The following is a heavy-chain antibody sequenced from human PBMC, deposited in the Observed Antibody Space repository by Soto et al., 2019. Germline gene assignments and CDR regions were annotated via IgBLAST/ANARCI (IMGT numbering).Heavy chain of an antibody. CDR3: VGLDGYTFSGPFPYYFDY. D-gene: IGHD6-19*01. J-gene: IGHJ4*02. CDR1: GGSISSYY. Sequence: SETLSLTCTVSGGSISSYYWSWIRQPPGKGLEWIGYIYYSGSTNYNPSLKSRVTISVDTSKNQFSLKLSSVTAADTAVYYCVGLDGYTFSGPFPYYFDYWGQGTLVTVAS. CDR2: IYYSGST. V-gene: IGHV4-59*08.